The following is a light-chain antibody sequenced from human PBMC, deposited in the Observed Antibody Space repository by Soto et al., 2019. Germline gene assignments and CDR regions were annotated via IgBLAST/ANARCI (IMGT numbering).Light chain of an antibody. J-gene: IGLJ2*01. Sequence: QSALTQPASVSGSPGQSITISCTGTSSDVGGYNYVSWYQQHPGKAPKLMIYEVSNRPSGVSNRFSGSKSGNTASLTISGLQAEDEADYCSSYTSSSTFVVFGGGTKVTVL. CDR3: SSYTSSSTFVV. CDR1: SSDVGGYNY. CDR2: EVS. V-gene: IGLV2-14*01.